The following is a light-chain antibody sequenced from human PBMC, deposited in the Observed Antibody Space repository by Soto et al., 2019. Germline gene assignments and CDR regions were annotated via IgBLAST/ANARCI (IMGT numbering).Light chain of an antibody. CDR1: QSVSIH. V-gene: IGKV3-11*01. CDR3: QQYGSSPRT. Sequence: EIVLTQSPATLSLSPGERATLSCRASQSVSIHLAWYQQKGGQAPRLLIYDTSNRATGIPARFSGSGSGTDFTLTISSLEPEDFAVYFCQQYGSSPRTFGQGTKVEI. CDR2: DTS. J-gene: IGKJ1*01.